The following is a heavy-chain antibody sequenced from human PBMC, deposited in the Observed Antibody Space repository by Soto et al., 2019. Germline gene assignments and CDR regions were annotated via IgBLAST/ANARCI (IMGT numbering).Heavy chain of an antibody. CDR2: ISSSSSTI. D-gene: IGHD2-15*01. J-gene: IGHJ5*02. Sequence: EVQLVESGGGLVQPGGSLRLSCAASGFTFSSYSMNWVRQAPGKGLEWVSYISSSSSTIYYADSVKGRFTISRDNAKNSLYLPMNILRDEDTAVYYWARDRGCSGGSCYFSWFDPWGQGTLVTVSS. V-gene: IGHV3-48*02. CDR3: ARDRGCSGGSCYFSWFDP. CDR1: GFTFSSYS.